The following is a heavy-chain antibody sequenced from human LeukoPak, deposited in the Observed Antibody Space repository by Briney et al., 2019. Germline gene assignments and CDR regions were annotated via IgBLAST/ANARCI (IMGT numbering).Heavy chain of an antibody. CDR1: GFTFRSYA. D-gene: IGHD3-16*01. CDR2: ISGSGDST. V-gene: IGHV3-23*01. CDR3: AKASWVSNVDAVL. Sequence: PGGSLRLSCAASGFTFRSYAMSWVRQAPGKGLEWVSGISGSGDSTYYADSVKGRFTLSRDHSRNTVFLQLNNLRVEDTAIYYCAKASWVSNVDAVLWGQGTVVTVSS. J-gene: IGHJ4*02.